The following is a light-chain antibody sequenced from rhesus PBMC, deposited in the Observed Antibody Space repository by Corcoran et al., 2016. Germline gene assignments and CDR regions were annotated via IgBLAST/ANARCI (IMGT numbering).Light chain of an antibody. V-gene: IGKV1-21*01. CDR3: QHYSSPPWT. J-gene: IGKJ1*01. CDR2: EAS. CDR1: QGITNE. Sequence: DIQMTQSPSSLSASVGDRVTITCRASQGITNELAWYQQKPGEAPKLLIYEASRLRDGVPSRFSGSGSGTAFTLTISGLQPEDCASYYCQHYSSPPWTFGQGAKVEIK.